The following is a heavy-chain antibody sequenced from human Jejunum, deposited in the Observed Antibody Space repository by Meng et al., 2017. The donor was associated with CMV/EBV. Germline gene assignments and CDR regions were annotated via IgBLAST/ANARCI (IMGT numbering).Heavy chain of an antibody. D-gene: IGHD4-17*01. V-gene: IGHV3-30*04. Sequence: CAHSGFTFGRYAVHWVRQAPGKGLEWVAVSSSNGNDKYYADSVKGRFTISRDTSKETLFLQMNSLRVDDTAIYYCARDHYADPTYTEYWGQGILVTVSS. J-gene: IGHJ4*02. CDR2: SSSNGNDK. CDR1: GFTFGRYA. CDR3: ARDHYADPTYTEY.